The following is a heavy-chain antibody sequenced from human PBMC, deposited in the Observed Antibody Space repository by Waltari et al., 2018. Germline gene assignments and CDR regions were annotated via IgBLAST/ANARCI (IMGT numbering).Heavy chain of an antibody. D-gene: IGHD3-10*01. Sequence: QVQLQESGPGLVKPSETLSLTCTVSGGSISSHSWSWIRQPPGKGLEWIGYIYYSGSTNYNPSLKSRVTISVDTSKNQFSLKLSSVTAADTAVYYCARQLDYYGSGSYYFDYWGQGTLVTVSS. CDR3: ARQLDYYGSGSYYFDY. J-gene: IGHJ4*02. CDR2: IYYSGST. V-gene: IGHV4-59*11. CDR1: GGSISSHS.